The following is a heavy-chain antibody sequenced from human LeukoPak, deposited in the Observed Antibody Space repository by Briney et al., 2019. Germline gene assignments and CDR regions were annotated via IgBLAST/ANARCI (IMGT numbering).Heavy chain of an antibody. D-gene: IGHD2/OR15-2a*01. J-gene: IGHJ4*02. CDR3: ARGAYLHALNL. V-gene: IGHV4-39*07. CDR1: GGSISSSSYY. Sequence: SETLSLTCTVSGGSISSSSYYWGWIRQPPGKGLEWIGSIYYSGSTYYNPSLKSRVTISVDTSKNQFSLKLSSVTAADTAVYFCARGAYLHALNLWGQGALVTVSS. CDR2: IYYSGST.